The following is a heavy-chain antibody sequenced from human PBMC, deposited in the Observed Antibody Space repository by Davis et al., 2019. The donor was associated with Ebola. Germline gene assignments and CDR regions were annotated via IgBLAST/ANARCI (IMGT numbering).Heavy chain of an antibody. Sequence: MPSETLSLTCNVSGGSINSDYWSWIRQPPGQGLEWIGNMYYSGSASYNPSLKSRVTISVGTSKTQISLKMTSVTPADTAVYYCASLLGYCSGGSCYGGWGQGTLVTVSS. CDR1: GGSINSDY. J-gene: IGHJ4*02. V-gene: IGHV4-59*01. CDR3: ASLLGYCSGGSCYGG. CDR2: MYYSGSA. D-gene: IGHD2-15*01.